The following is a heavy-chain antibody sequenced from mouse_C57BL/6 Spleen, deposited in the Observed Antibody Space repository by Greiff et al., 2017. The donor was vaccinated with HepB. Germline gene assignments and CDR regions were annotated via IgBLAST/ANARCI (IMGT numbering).Heavy chain of an antibody. D-gene: IGHD2-5*01. J-gene: IGHJ4*01. Sequence: VQLQQPGAELVRPGSSVKLSCKASGYTFTSYWMDWVKQRPGQGLEWIGNIYPSDSETNYNQKFKDKATLTVDKSSSTTYMQLSSLTSEDSAVYYCARHDYSSRSSYDLDYWGQGTSVTVSS. CDR3: ARHDYSSRSSYDLDY. CDR2: IYPSDSET. V-gene: IGHV1-61*01. CDR1: GYTFTSYW.